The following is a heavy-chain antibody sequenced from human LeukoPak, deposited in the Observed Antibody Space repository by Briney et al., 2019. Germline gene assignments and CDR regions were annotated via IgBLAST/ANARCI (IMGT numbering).Heavy chain of an antibody. J-gene: IGHJ3*02. D-gene: IGHD3-10*01. CDR3: AKGILWFGELWYAFDI. CDR2: ISYDGSNK. CDR1: GFTFSSYG. V-gene: IGHV3-30*18. Sequence: GGSLRLSCAASGFTFSSYGMHWVRQAPGKGLEWVAIISYDGSNKYYADSVKGRFTISRDNSKNTLYLQMNSLRAEDTAVYYCAKGILWFGELWYAFDIWGQGTMVTVSS.